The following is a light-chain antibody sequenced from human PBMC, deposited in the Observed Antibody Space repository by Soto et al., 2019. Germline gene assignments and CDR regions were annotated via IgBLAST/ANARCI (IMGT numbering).Light chain of an antibody. CDR2: WAS. CDR1: QSLVHRSNNKTY. CDR3: QQYYQGLSLT. V-gene: IGKV4-1*01. Sequence: DIVMTQCPDSLVVSMGETASIKCKSSQSLVHRSNNKTYLTWYQQKPGQPPKLLIYWASARDSGVPDRFTGSGSGRDFTLTNSSLQAEDVATFYYQQYYQGLSLTFGGGTKVELK. J-gene: IGKJ4*02.